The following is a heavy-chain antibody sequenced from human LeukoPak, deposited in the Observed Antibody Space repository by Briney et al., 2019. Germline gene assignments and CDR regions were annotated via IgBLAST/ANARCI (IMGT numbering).Heavy chain of an antibody. D-gene: IGHD4-17*01. CDR3: ARRPFYGANWFDP. J-gene: IGHJ5*02. CDR2: IYYSGST. V-gene: IGHV4-59*08. CDR1: GGSISSYY. Sequence: SETLSLTCTVSGGSISSYYWSWIRQPPGKGLEWIGYIYYSGSTNYNPSLKSRVTISVDTSKNQFSLKLSSVTAADTAVYYCARRPFYGANWFDPWGQGTLVTVSS.